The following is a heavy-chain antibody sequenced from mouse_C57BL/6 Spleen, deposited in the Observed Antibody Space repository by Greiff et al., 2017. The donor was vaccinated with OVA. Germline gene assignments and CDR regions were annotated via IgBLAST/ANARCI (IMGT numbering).Heavy chain of an antibody. D-gene: IGHD1-1*01. CDR3: ATSYSGSTFDY. Sequence: QVQLQQPGTELVKPGASVKLSCKASGYTFTSYWMPWVKQRPGQGLEWIGNINPSNGGTNYHEKFKSQATLTGDKSSNTAYMQLSSLTSADAAVEYCATSYSGSTFDYWGQGTTLTVSS. CDR2: INPSNGGT. CDR1: GYTFTSYW. J-gene: IGHJ2*01. V-gene: IGHV1-53*01.